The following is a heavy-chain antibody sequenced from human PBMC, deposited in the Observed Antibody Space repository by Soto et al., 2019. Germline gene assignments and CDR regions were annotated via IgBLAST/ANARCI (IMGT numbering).Heavy chain of an antibody. J-gene: IGHJ4*02. CDR1: GFIFTRYS. CDR3: ARESEDLTSNFDY. Sequence: PGGSLRLSCAASGFIFTRYSMNWVRQAPGKGLEWVSSISSTTNYIYYGDSMMGRFTISRDNAKNSLYLEMNSLRAEDTAVYYCARESEDLTSNFDYWGQGTLVTVSS. CDR2: ISSTTNYI. V-gene: IGHV3-21*06.